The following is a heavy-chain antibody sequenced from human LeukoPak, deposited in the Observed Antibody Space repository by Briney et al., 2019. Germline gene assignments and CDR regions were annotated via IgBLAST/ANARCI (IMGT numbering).Heavy chain of an antibody. D-gene: IGHD6-25*01. Sequence: PGRSLRLSCAASGFTFSSYEMNWGRQAPGKGLEWVSYITNRGSGSTIYYAGSVKGRFTVSRDDAKNSLYLQMNSLRVEDTAVYYCAREHSSSGWGYFDYWGQGALVTVSS. CDR2: ITNRGSGSTI. V-gene: IGHV3-48*03. CDR3: AREHSSSGWGYFDY. J-gene: IGHJ4*02. CDR1: GFTFSSYE.